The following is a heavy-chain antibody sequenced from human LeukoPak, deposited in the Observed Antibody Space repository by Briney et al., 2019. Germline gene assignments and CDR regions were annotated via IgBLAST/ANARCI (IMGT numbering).Heavy chain of an antibody. CDR2: ISGGTT. CDR3: SRGSGWLSVY. V-gene: IGHV3-49*03. CDR1: GFTFGDYL. J-gene: IGHJ4*02. Sequence: GRSLRLSCTASGFTFGDYLMCWFRQAPGKGLEWIGFISGGTTEYAASVKGRFTISRDDSTSIAYLQMNSLTTEDTAVYYCSRGSGWLSVYWGQGALVTVSS. D-gene: IGHD6-19*01.